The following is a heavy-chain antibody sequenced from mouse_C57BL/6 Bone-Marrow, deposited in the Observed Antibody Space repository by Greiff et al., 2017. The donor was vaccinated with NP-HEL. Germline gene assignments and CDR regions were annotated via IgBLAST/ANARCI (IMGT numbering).Heavy chain of an antibody. CDR2: IYPGDGDT. Sequence: VQLQQSGAELVKPGASVKISCKASGYAFSSYWMNWVKQRPGKGLEWIGQIYPGDGDTNYNGKFKGKATLTADESSSTAYMQLSSLTSEDSAVYFCARWLYYYGSRYAMDYWGQGTSVTVSS. V-gene: IGHV1-80*01. D-gene: IGHD1-1*01. CDR3: ARWLYYYGSRYAMDY. CDR1: GYAFSSYW. J-gene: IGHJ4*01.